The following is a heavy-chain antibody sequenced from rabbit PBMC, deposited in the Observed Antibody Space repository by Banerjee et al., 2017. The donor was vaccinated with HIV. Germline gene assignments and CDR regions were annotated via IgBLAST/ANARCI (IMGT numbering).Heavy chain of an antibody. CDR1: GFSFSSYW. CDR2: INTSSGNT. D-gene: IGHD4-1*01. J-gene: IGHJ4*01. CDR3: ARDLAGVIGWNFNL. Sequence: QEQLEESGGDLVKPEGSLTLTCTASGFSFSSYWMCWVRQAPGKGLEWIACINTSSGNTVYASWAKGRFTISKTSSTTVTLQMTSLTAADTATYFCARDLAGVIGWNFNLWGQGTLVPVS. V-gene: IGHV1S45*01.